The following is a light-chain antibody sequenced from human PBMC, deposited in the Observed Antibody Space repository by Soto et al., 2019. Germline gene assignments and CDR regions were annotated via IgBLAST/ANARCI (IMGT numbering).Light chain of an antibody. CDR1: QSISNW. CDR2: EAS. J-gene: IGKJ2*01. V-gene: IGKV1-5*03. Sequence: DIQMTQSPATLSASVGDSVTITCRASQSISNWLAWYQLKPGKAPKLLIHEASNLQSGVPSTFSGSGSGTDFTLTITSLQPEDFATYSCQQYKSYWTFGQGTRVEIK. CDR3: QQYKSYWT.